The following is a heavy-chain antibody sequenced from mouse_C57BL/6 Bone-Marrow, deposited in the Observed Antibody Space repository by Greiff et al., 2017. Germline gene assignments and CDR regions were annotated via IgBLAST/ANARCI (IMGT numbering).Heavy chain of an antibody. D-gene: IGHD2-3*01. Sequence: QVHVKQSGAELAKPGASVKLSCKASGYTFTSYWMHWVKQRPGQGLEWIGYINPSSGYTKYNQKFKDKATLTADKSSSTAYMQLSSLTYEDSAVYYCARSRWLLWFAYWGQGTLVTVSA. CDR2: INPSSGYT. CDR3: ARSRWLLWFAY. V-gene: IGHV1-7*01. J-gene: IGHJ3*01. CDR1: GYTFTSYW.